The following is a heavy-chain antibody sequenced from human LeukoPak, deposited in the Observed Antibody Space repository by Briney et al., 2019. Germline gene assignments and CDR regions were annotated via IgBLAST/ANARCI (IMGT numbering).Heavy chain of an antibody. D-gene: IGHD2-15*01. J-gene: IGHJ5*02. CDR3: ARGLSDIVVDNWFDP. Sequence: SETLSLTCTVSGGSISSYYWSWIRQPPGKGLEWIGYIYYSGSTNYNPSLKSRVTISVDTSKNQFSLKLSSVTAADTAVYYCARGLSDIVVDNWFDPWGKGTLVTVSS. V-gene: IGHV4-59*01. CDR2: IYYSGST. CDR1: GGSISSYY.